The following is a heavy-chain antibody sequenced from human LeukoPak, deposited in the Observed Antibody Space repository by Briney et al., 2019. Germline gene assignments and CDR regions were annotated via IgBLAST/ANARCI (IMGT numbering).Heavy chain of an antibody. V-gene: IGHV4-31*03. CDR1: GGSISSGGYY. Sequence: SQTLSLTCTVSGGSISSGGYYWSWIRQHPGKGLEWIGYIYYSGSTYYNPSLKSRVTISVDTSKNQFSLKLSSVTAADTAVYYCARGPTMRYYYDSSGNFDYWGQGTLVTVSS. CDR3: ARGPTMRYYYDSSGNFDY. J-gene: IGHJ4*02. CDR2: IYYSGST. D-gene: IGHD3-22*01.